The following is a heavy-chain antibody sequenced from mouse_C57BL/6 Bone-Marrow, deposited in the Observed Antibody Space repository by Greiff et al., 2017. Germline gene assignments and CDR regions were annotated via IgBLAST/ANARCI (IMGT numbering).Heavy chain of an antibody. J-gene: IGHJ2*01. CDR3: ARLGGYFYFDY. CDR1: GYTFTSYG. V-gene: IGHV1-81*01. D-gene: IGHD2-3*01. CDR2: IYPRSGNT. Sequence: QVTLKVSGAELARPGASVKLSCKASGYTFTSYGISWVKQRTGQGLEWIGEIYPRSGNTYYNEKFKGKATLTADKSSSTAYMELRSLTSEDSAVYFCARLGGYFYFDYWGQGTTLTVSS.